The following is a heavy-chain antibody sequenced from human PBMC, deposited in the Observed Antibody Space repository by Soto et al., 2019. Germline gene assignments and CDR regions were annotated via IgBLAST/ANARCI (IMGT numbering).Heavy chain of an antibody. V-gene: IGHV4-4*02. J-gene: IGHJ4*02. CDR1: GGSISSSNW. CDR2: IYHSGST. Sequence: QVQLQESGPGLVKPSGTLSLTCAVSGGSISSSNWWSWVRQPPGKGLEWIGEIYHSGSTSDNPSLKSRVSRSVGTSKNPFSLTLSSVTAADTAVYYCATYYTGNRPFDYWGQGTLVTVSS. D-gene: IGHD1-26*01. CDR3: ATYYTGNRPFDY.